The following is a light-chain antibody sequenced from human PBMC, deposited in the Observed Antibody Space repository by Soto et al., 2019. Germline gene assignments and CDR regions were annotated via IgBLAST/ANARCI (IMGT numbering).Light chain of an antibody. J-gene: IGKJ1*01. CDR1: QGISRW. Sequence: DIQMTQSPSSVSASVGDRVTITCRASQGISRWLVWYQQKPGKAPKLLIYATSSLQSGVPSRFSGSGSGTDFTLTISSLQPEDFATYYRQQANSFPPTFGQGTKVEI. CDR2: ATS. V-gene: IGKV1-12*01. CDR3: QQANSFPPT.